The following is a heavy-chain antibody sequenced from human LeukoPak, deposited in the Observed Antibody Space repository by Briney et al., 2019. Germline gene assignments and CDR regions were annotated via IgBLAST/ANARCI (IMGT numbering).Heavy chain of an antibody. D-gene: IGHD6-6*01. CDR3: ARGSIAGRTGYWFDP. V-gene: IGHV4-61*02. J-gene: IGHJ5*02. CDR2: VSTSGST. Sequence: SETLSLTCTVAGGFITSGTYYWSWIRQPAGKGLERIWRVSTSGSTSYTSHLTSPLTSSVDTSKNQFSLQLISVTAADTAVYYCARGSIAGRTGYWFDPWGQGTLVTVSS. CDR1: GGFITSGTYY.